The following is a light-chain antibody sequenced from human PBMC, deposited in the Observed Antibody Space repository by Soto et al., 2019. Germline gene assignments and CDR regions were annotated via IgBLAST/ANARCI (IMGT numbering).Light chain of an antibody. CDR3: QQSYTAPSIT. J-gene: IGKJ5*01. CDR1: QSISSS. V-gene: IGKV1-39*01. Sequence: DIQMTQSPSSLSSSVLYEVTVTCRASQSISSSLNWYQQKSGKAPNLLIYGVSRLQGGVPSRFSGSGSGTDFTLSISSLQPEDFATYYCQQSYTAPSITFGQGTRLEIK. CDR2: GVS.